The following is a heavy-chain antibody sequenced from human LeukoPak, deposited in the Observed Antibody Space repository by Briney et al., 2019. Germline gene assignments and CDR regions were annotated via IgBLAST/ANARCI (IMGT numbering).Heavy chain of an antibody. CDR2: ISYDGSNK. Sequence: PGGSLRLSCAASGFTFSSYAMHWVRQAPGKGLEWVAVISYDGSNKYYADSVKGRFTISRDNSKNTLYLQMNSLRAEDTAVYYCARENGDVPYYYYGMDVWGQGTTVTVSS. CDR1: GFTFSSYA. J-gene: IGHJ6*02. D-gene: IGHD4-17*01. CDR3: ARENGDVPYYYYGMDV. V-gene: IGHV3-30-3*01.